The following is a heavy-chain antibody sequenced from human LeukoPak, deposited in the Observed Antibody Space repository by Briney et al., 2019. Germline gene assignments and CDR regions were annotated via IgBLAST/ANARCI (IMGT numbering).Heavy chain of an antibody. CDR1: GYTFTGYY. Sequence: ASVKVSCKASGYTFTGYYLHWVRHAPGQGLEWMGSINPNSGGTNYAQKFQGRATMTTDTSMSTAYMELSRLASDDTAVYYCARAGGRSWFDPWGQGTLVTVSS. V-gene: IGHV1-2*02. CDR2: INPNSGGT. CDR3: ARAGGRSWFDP. J-gene: IGHJ5*02.